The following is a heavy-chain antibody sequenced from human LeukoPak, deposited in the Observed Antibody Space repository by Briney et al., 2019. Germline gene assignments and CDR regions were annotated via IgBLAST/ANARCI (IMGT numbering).Heavy chain of an antibody. V-gene: IGHV3-53*04. CDR2: NYSGAST. D-gene: IGHD2-8*01. CDR3: ARGYCTNAVCPIDY. Sequence: SGGSLRLSCATSGFTFSSYWMHWVRQAPGKGLEWVSINYSGASTYYADSVKCRFTISRHISKNTLYLQMNSLRAEDTAVYYCARGYCTNAVCPIDYWGQGTLVTVSS. CDR1: GFTFSSYW. J-gene: IGHJ4*02.